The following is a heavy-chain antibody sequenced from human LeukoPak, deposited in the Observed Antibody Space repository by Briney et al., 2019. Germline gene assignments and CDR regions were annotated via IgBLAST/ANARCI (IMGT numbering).Heavy chain of an antibody. J-gene: IGHJ4*02. V-gene: IGHV3-23*01. CDR3: AKVVAVDFPMTDHDY. Sequence: GGSLRLSCAASGFTFSSYAMPWVRQAPGKGLEWVSAISGSGGSTYYADSVKGRFTISRDNSKNTLYLQMNSLRAEDTAVYYCAKVVAVDFPMTDHDYWGQGTLVTVSS. CDR1: GFTFSSYA. D-gene: IGHD3-3*01. CDR2: ISGSGGST.